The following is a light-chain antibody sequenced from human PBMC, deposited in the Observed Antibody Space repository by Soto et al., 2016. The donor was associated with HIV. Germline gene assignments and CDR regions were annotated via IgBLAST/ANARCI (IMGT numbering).Light chain of an antibody. CDR3: QQSYSTPIT. CDR2: LIS. Sequence: DIQMTQSPPSLSASVGDRVSITCRSSQGIGNELGWYQQKPGRAPKRLIYLISTLQSGVPSRFSGSGSGTDFTLTISSLQPEDFATYYCQQSYSTPITFGQGTRLEIK. V-gene: IGKV1-39*01. J-gene: IGKJ5*01. CDR1: QGIGNE.